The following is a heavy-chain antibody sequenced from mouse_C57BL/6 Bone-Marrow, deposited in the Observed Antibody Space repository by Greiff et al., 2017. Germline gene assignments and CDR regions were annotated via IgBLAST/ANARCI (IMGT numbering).Heavy chain of an antibody. D-gene: IGHD1-1*01. CDR1: GYTFTSYW. V-gene: IGHV1-55*01. CDR3: ARHYGMSFDN. CDR2: IYPGSGSP. Sequence: QVQLQQPGAELVKPGASVKMSCKASGYTFTSYWLTWVKQRPGQGLEWIGDIYPGSGSPNYTEKFKSKATLTVDTSSSTAYMQLSSLTSEDSAVYYCARHYGMSFDNWGQGTTLTVSS. J-gene: IGHJ2*01.